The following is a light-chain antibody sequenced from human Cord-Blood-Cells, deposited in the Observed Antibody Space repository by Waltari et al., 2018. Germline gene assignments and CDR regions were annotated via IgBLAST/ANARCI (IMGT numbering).Light chain of an antibody. CDR2: DAS. Sequence: EIVLTQSPATLSLSPGEIATLSCEASQSVSSSYLAWYQQKPGLAPRLLIYDASSRATGIPDRFSGSGSGTDFTLTISRLEPEDFAVYYCQQYGSSLYSFGQGTKLEIK. V-gene: IGKV3D-20*01. J-gene: IGKJ2*03. CDR1: QSVSSSY. CDR3: QQYGSSLYS.